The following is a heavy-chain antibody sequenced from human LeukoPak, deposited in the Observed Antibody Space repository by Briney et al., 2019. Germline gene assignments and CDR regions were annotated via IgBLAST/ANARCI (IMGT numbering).Heavy chain of an antibody. CDR3: ASDAPGLLGY. D-gene: IGHD2-15*01. CDR2: IYHSGST. CDR1: GYSISSGYY. J-gene: IGHJ4*02. V-gene: IGHV4-38-2*02. Sequence: SETLSLTCTVSGYSISSGYYWGWIRQPPGKGLEWIASIYHSGSTYYNPSLKSRVTISVDTSKNQFSLKLSSVTAADTAMYYCASDAPGLLGYWGQGTLVTVSS.